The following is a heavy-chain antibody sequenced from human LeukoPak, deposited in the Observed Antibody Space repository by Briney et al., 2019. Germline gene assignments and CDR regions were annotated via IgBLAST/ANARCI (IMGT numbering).Heavy chain of an antibody. Sequence: GGSLRLSCAASGFTFPIYAIHWVRQAPGKGLEWVAVISYDGSNKYYADSVKGRFTISRGNSKNTLYLQMSSLRAEDTAVYYCAREAAVSGPSYFDFWGQGTLVTVSS. J-gene: IGHJ4*02. CDR2: ISYDGSNK. V-gene: IGHV3-30-3*01. CDR3: AREAAVSGPSYFDF. D-gene: IGHD6-19*01. CDR1: GFTFPIYA.